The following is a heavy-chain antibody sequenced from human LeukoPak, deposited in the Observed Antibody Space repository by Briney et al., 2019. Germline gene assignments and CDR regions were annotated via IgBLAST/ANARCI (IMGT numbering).Heavy chain of an antibody. CDR3: ARDQDRYDFWSGYYFYYYYMDV. J-gene: IGHJ6*03. V-gene: IGHV3-30-3*01. CDR2: ISYDGSNK. CDR1: GFTFSSYA. D-gene: IGHD3-3*01. Sequence: GGSLRLSCAASGFTFSSYAMSWVRQAPGKGLEWVAVISYDGSNKYYADSVKGRFTISRDNSKNTLYLQMNSLRAEDAAVYYCARDQDRYDFWSGYYFYYYYMDVWGKGTTVTVSS.